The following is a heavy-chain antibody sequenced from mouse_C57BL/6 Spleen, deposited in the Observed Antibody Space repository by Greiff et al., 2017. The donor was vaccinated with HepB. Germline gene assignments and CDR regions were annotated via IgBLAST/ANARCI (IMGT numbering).Heavy chain of an antibody. J-gene: IGHJ4*01. Sequence: VQLQQSGPELVKPGASVKISCKASGYAFSSSWMNWVKQRPGKGLEWIGRIYPGDGDTNYNGKFKGKATLTADKSSSTAYMQLSSLTSEDSAVYFFARLYYGYYYAMDYWGQGTSVTVSS. CDR3: ARLYYGYYYAMDY. CDR1: GYAFSSSW. CDR2: IYPGDGDT. V-gene: IGHV1-82*01. D-gene: IGHD2-1*01.